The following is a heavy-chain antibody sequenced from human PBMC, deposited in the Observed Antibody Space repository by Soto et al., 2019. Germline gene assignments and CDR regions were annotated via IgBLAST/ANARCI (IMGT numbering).Heavy chain of an antibody. V-gene: IGHV1-2*02. CDR2: INPNSGGT. Sequence: VASVKVSCKASGYTFTGYYMHWVRQAPGQGLEWMGWINPNSGGTNYAQKFQGRVTMTRDTSISTAYMELSRLRSDDTAVYYCARGAVAGTRVDYYYYGMDVWGQGTTVTVSS. D-gene: IGHD6-19*01. CDR3: ARGAVAGTRVDYYYYGMDV. J-gene: IGHJ6*02. CDR1: GYTFTGYY.